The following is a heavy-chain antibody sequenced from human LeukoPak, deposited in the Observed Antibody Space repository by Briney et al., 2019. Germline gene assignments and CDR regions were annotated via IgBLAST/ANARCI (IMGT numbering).Heavy chain of an antibody. CDR2: IHYSGDT. CDR1: DGSISTYY. J-gene: IGHJ5*02. Sequence: SETLSLTCTVSDGSISTYYWSRIRQPPGKGLEWIGFIHYSGDTNYNPSLKSRVTISVDTSKNQFSLRLSSMTAADTAVYYCARRVYVSGWFDPWGQGTLVTVSS. V-gene: IGHV4-59*08. D-gene: IGHD2-8*01. CDR3: ARRVYVSGWFDP.